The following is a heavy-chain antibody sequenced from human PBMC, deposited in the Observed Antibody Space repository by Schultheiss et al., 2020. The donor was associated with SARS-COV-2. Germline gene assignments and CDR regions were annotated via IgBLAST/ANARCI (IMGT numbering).Heavy chain of an antibody. D-gene: IGHD3-22*01. Sequence: GESLKISCAASGFTVSSNYMSWVRQAPGKGLEWVSVIYSCGSTYYADSVKGRFTISRDNSKNTLYLQMNSLRAEDTAVYYCARLSLYDMDVWGQGTTVTVSS. CDR2: IYSCGST. V-gene: IGHV3-66*03. CDR1: GFTVSSNY. CDR3: ARLSLYDMDV. J-gene: IGHJ6*02.